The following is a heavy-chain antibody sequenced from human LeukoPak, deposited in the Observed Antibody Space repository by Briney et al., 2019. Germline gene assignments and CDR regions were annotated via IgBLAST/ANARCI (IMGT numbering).Heavy chain of an antibody. J-gene: IGHJ4*02. CDR2: ISYDGGHK. CDR3: ARGDHFTGYLQYYFDQ. D-gene: IGHD3-9*01. V-gene: IGHV3-30*03. Sequence: GGSLRLSCAASGFSFSDYGMHWVRQAPVKGLEWVALISYDGGHKYYRDSVKGRFTISRNNSTNTLFLQMNDLSAEDSAVYYCARGDHFTGYLQYYFDQWGQRTLVTVSS. CDR1: GFSFSDYG.